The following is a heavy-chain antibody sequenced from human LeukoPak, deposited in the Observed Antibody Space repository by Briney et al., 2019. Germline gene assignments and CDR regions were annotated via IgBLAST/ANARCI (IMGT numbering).Heavy chain of an antibody. J-gene: IGHJ3*02. D-gene: IGHD2-15*01. V-gene: IGHV3-23*01. CDR3: TTDYVELGGIDI. CDR1: GFTFSSYA. CDR2: ISGSGGST. Sequence: GGSLRLSCAASGFTFSSYAMSWVRQAPGKGLEWVSAISGSGGSTYYADSVKGRFTISRDNSKNTLYLQMNSLKTEDTAVYYCTTDYVELGGIDIWGQGTMVTVSS.